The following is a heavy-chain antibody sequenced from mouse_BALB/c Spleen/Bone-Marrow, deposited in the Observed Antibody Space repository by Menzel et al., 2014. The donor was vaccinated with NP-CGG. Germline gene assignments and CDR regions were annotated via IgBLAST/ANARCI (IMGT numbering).Heavy chain of an antibody. Sequence: VQLQQSGAELVKPGASVKLSCTASGFNIKDTYMHWVKQRPEQGLEWIGRIDPANGNTKYDPKFQGKATITADTSSNTAYLQLSSLTPEDTAVYYCAVYYYGSSLFAYWGQGTLVTVSA. J-gene: IGHJ3*01. V-gene: IGHV14-3*02. CDR1: GFNIKDTY. CDR2: IDPANGNT. CDR3: AVYYYGSSLFAY. D-gene: IGHD1-1*01.